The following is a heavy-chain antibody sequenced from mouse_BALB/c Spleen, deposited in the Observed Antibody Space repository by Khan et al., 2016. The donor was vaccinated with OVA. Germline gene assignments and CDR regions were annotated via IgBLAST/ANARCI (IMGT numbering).Heavy chain of an antibody. D-gene: IGHD1-3*01. Sequence: EVQLVESGTVLARPGASVKMSCKASGYSFTSYLIHWVKQRPGQGLAWIGDIYPGNSDTTYNQKFKDKAKLTAGTSANTAYMELSSLTNEDSAVYYCARGGYSSFAYWGQGTLVTVSA. CDR3: ARGGYSSFAY. CDR1: GYSFTSYL. V-gene: IGHV1-5*01. CDR2: IYPGNSDT. J-gene: IGHJ3*01.